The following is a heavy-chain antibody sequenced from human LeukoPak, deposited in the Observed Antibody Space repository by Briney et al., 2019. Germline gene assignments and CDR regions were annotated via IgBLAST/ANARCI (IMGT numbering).Heavy chain of an antibody. CDR3: ATTGSYGGTMPGY. J-gene: IGHJ4*02. D-gene: IGHD1-26*01. CDR2: IIPIFGTA. V-gene: IGHV1-69*06. CDR1: GGTFSSYA. Sequence: GASVKVSCKASGGTFSSYAISWVRQAPGQGLEWMGGIIPIFGTANYAQKFQGRVTITADKSTSTAYMELSSLRSDDTAVYYCATTGSYGGTMPGYWGQGTLVTVSS.